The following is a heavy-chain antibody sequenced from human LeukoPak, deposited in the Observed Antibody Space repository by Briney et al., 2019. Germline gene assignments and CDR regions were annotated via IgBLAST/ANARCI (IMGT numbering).Heavy chain of an antibody. Sequence: PSETLSLTCAVYGGSFSGYYWSWIRQPPGKGLEWIGEINHSGSTNYNPSLKSRVTISVDTSKNQFSLKLSSVTAADTAVYYCATSGGYSYVLPWGAFDIWGQGTMVTVSS. V-gene: IGHV4-34*01. D-gene: IGHD5-18*01. CDR1: GGSFSGYY. CDR3: ATSGGYSYVLPWGAFDI. J-gene: IGHJ3*02. CDR2: INHSGST.